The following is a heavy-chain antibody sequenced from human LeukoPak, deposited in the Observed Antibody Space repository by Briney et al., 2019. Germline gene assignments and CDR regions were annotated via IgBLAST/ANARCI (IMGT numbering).Heavy chain of an antibody. CDR3: ARVASGSYNWFDP. V-gene: IGHV3-74*03. CDR1: GSTFSTYW. Sequence: GGSLRLSCAASGSTFSTYWMHWVRQAPGKGLVWVSRINTDGSRTTYADSVRGRFTSSRDNAKNTVYLQMNSLRAEDTAVYYCARVASGSYNWFDPWGQGTLVTVSS. D-gene: IGHD3-10*01. J-gene: IGHJ5*02. CDR2: INTDGSRT.